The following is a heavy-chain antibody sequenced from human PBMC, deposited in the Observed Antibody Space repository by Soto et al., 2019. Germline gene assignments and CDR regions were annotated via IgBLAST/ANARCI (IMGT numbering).Heavy chain of an antibody. CDR1: GYTFTSHA. Sequence: QVQLVQSGAEEKKPGASVKVSCKASGYTFTSHAMHWVRQAPGQRLEWMGWINAGNGNTKYSQKFQGRVTITTDTSASTGDMELSSLRSEDTAVYYGARDGIAAAGTSWFDPWGQGTLVTVSS. CDR2: INAGNGNT. CDR3: ARDGIAAAGTSWFDP. V-gene: IGHV1-3*05. D-gene: IGHD6-13*01. J-gene: IGHJ5*02.